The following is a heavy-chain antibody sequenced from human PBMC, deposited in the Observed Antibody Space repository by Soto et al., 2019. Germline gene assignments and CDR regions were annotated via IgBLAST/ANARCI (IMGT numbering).Heavy chain of an antibody. D-gene: IGHD3-9*01. J-gene: IGHJ4*02. CDR1: GYSFTSYW. Sequence: PGESLKISCKGSGYSFTSYWIGWVRQMPGKGLEWMGIIYPGDSDTRYGPSFQGQVTISVDKSISTAYLQWSSLKASDTAMYYCARQPDYNILTGYFYYFDHWGQGTLVTVSS. CDR3: ARQPDYNILTGYFYYFDH. CDR2: IYPGDSDT. V-gene: IGHV5-51*01.